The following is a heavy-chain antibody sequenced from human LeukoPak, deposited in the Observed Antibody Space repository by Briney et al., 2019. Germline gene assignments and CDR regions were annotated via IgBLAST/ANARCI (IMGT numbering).Heavy chain of an antibody. D-gene: IGHD2-15*01. Sequence: GGSLRLSCAASGFTFSNFGLNWVRQAPGKGLEWVAFISDNGRRTYYLESVKGRFTISRDDSKNTLYLQVNSLRVEDTAVYYCARDRIGKYSIDYWGQGTLVTVSS. V-gene: IGHV3-33*08. CDR1: GFTFSNFG. CDR2: ISDNGRRT. J-gene: IGHJ4*02. CDR3: ARDRIGKYSIDY.